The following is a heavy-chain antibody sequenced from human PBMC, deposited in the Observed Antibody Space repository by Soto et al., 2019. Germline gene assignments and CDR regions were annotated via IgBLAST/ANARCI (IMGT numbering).Heavy chain of an antibody. J-gene: IGHJ3*02. V-gene: IGHV3-21*01. CDR1: GFSFTYYS. Sequence: EVQLVESGGGLVKPGGSLRLSCAASGFSFTYYSMNWIRQAPGKGLEWVSSISGSSSYIYYEDSLKGRFTTSRDNAKNSLYLQLNSLRAEDTAVYYCARAINGDYADAFDIWGQGTMVTVSS. CDR2: ISGSSSYI. D-gene: IGHD4-17*01. CDR3: ARAINGDYADAFDI.